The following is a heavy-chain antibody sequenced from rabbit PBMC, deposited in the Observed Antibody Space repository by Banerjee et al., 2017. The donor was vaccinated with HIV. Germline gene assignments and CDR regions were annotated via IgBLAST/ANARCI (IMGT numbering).Heavy chain of an antibody. CDR3: ARGNAYVGLDL. Sequence: QSLEESGGDLVQPEGSLTLTCTASGFDFSSSYYMCWVRQAPGKGPEWIACIYGGSSGNTYYASWAKGRFTISKTSSTTVTLQLNSLTAADTATYFCARGNAYVGLDLWGQGTLVTVS. V-gene: IGHV1S40*01. CDR2: IYGGSSGNT. J-gene: IGHJ4*01. D-gene: IGHD6-1*01. CDR1: GFDFSSSYY.